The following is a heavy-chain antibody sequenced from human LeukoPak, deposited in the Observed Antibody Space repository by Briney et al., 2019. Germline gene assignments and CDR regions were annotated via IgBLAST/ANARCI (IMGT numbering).Heavy chain of an antibody. CDR3: ARGSPLLWFGEFHEYFQH. CDR2: ISAYNGNT. J-gene: IGHJ1*01. D-gene: IGHD3-10*01. Sequence: ASVKVSCKASGYTFTSYGISWVRQAPGQGLEWMGWISAYNGNTNYAQKLQGRVTMTTDTSTSTAYMELRSLRSDDTAVCYCARGSPLLWFGEFHEYFQHWGQGTLVTVSS. CDR1: GYTFTSYG. V-gene: IGHV1-18*01.